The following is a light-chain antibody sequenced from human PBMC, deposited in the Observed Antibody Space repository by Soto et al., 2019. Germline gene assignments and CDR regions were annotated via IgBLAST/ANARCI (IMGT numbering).Light chain of an antibody. CDR1: SSDVGGYNF. J-gene: IGLJ2*01. CDR3: SSYTSISTPV. CDR2: DVS. Sequence: QSALTQPASVSGSPGQSITISCTGTSSDVGGYNFVSWYQQHPGKAPKLMIYDVSNRPSGVSNRFSGSKSGNTASLTISGLQAEDEADYYCSSYTSISTPVFGGGTKLT. V-gene: IGLV2-14*01.